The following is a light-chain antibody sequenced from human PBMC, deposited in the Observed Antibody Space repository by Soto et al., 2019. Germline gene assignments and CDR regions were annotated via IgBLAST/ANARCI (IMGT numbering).Light chain of an antibody. CDR3: QHYNNWPT. CDR2: GAS. CDR1: QSVNSN. Sequence: EIVMTQSPATLSVSPGERATLSCRASQSVNSNLAWYQQKPDQAPRLLIYGASTRATGVPARFSGSGSGTEFTLTISSLQSEDFAVYFCQHYNNWPTFGQGTKVEIK. J-gene: IGKJ1*01. V-gene: IGKV3-15*01.